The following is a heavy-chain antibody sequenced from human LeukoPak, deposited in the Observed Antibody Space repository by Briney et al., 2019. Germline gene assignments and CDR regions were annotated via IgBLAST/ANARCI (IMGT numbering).Heavy chain of an antibody. CDR3: ARDHLPAAAPGYYMDV. V-gene: IGHV4-59*11. CDR1: GGSISSHF. D-gene: IGHD6-13*01. CDR2: INNSWIT. Sequence: SETLSLTCTVSGGSISSHFWSWIRQLPGKGLEWIGYINNSWITNYNPSLKSRVTMSVDTSKNQFSLMLRSVSAADTAVYYCARDHLPAAAPGYYMDVWGKGTTVTVSS. J-gene: IGHJ6*03.